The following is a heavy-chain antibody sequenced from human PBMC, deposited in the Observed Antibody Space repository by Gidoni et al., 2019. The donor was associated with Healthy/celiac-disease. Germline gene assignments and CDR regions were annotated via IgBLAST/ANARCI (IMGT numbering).Heavy chain of an antibody. Sequence: QLQLQESGPGLVKPSETLSLTCTVSGGSISSSSYYWGWIRQPPGKGLEWIGSIYYSGSTYYNPSLKSRVTISVDTSKNQFSLKLSSVTAADTAVYYCARTGYCSGGSCLLFDYWGQGTLVTVSS. CDR1: GGSISSSSYY. D-gene: IGHD2-15*01. CDR3: ARTGYCSGGSCLLFDY. V-gene: IGHV4-39*01. CDR2: IYYSGST. J-gene: IGHJ4*02.